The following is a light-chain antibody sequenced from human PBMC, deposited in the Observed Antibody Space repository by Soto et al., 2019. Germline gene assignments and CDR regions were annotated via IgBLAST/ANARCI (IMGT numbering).Light chain of an antibody. CDR1: QGVASRY. CDR2: GAS. J-gene: IGKJ5*01. V-gene: IGKV3-20*01. Sequence: EIVLTQSPGTLSFSPGERATLSCRASQGVASRYLAWYQQKPGQAPRLLIYGASTRATGIPDRFSGSGLGTDFTLTISRLEPEDFAVYYCQQYGSSPIAFGQGTRLEIK. CDR3: QQYGSSPIA.